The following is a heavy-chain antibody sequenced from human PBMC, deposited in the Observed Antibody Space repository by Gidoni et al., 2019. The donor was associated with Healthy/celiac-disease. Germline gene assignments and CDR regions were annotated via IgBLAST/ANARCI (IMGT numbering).Heavy chain of an antibody. D-gene: IGHD2-2*01. J-gene: IGHJ6*02. CDR3: ATGPIVVVPDPYYYGMDV. V-gene: IGHV1-24*01. Sequence: QVQLVQSGAAVKQPGASVKVSCKASGYTLTELSMHWVRQAPGKGLEWMGGFDPEDGETIYAQKFQGRVTMTEDTSTDTAYMELSSLRSEDTAVYYCATGPIVVVPDPYYYGMDVWGQGTTVTVSS. CDR1: GYTLTELS. CDR2: FDPEDGET.